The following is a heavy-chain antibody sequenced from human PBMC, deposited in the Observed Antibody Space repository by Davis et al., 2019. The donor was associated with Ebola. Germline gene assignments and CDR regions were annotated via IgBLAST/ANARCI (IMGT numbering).Heavy chain of an antibody. Sequence: ASVKVSCKASGYTFTSYYMHWVRQAPGQGLEWMGIINPSGGSTSYAQKFQGRVTMTRDTSTSTVYMELSSLRSDDTAVYYCARESLGYCSSTSCYTDTFDYWGQGTLVTVSS. CDR2: INPSGGST. CDR3: ARESLGYCSSTSCYTDTFDY. D-gene: IGHD2-2*02. V-gene: IGHV1-46*01. CDR1: GYTFTSYY. J-gene: IGHJ4*02.